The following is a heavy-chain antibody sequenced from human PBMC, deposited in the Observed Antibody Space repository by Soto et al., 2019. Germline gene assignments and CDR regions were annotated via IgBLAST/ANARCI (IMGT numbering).Heavy chain of an antibody. CDR3: ARCKQKVMHCGLDV. CDR2: INYDGSNK. Sequence: QVSLVESGGGAVQRGRSLRVSCAASGFIFSSYGMHWVRQAPGKGLEWVAFINYDGSNKFYGDAVKGRFTISRDNSKNIVDLQMNNLRGEDTAVYYCARCKQKVMHCGLDVWGHGATVTVSS. CDR1: GFIFSSYG. D-gene: IGHD2-21*01. J-gene: IGHJ6*02. V-gene: IGHV3-33*01.